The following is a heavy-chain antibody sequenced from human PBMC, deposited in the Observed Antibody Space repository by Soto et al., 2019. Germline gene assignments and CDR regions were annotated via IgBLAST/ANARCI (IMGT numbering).Heavy chain of an antibody. J-gene: IGHJ5*02. CDR1: GGSICSSSYY. D-gene: IGHD2-15*01. CDR2: IYYSGST. V-gene: IGHV4-39*01. Sequence: PSETLSLTCTVSGGSICSSSYYWGWIRQPPGKGLEWIGSIYYSGSTYYNASLKSRVTISVDTSKNQFSLKLSSVTAADTAVYFCARSNEDTVAVGGWFDPWGQGTLVTVSS. CDR3: ARSNEDTVAVGGWFDP.